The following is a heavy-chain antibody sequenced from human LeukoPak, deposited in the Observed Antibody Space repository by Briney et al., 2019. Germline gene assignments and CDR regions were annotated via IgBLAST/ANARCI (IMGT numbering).Heavy chain of an antibody. CDR1: EFTFSKYA. V-gene: IGHV3-23*01. CDR3: AKDMFDVGACSTASCYTSLPFLDC. D-gene: IGHD2-2*02. CDR2: ISGSGDGT. Sequence: GGSLRLSCAASEFTFSKYAMSWVRQAPGKGLEWVSTISGSGDGTYYADSVKGRFTISRDNSKNTLYMQMNSLRAEDTAVYYCAKDMFDVGACSTASCYTSLPFLDCWGQGNLVIVSS. J-gene: IGHJ4*02.